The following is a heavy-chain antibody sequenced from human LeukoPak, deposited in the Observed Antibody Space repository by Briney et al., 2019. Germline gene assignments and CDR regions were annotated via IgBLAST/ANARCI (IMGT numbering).Heavy chain of an antibody. CDR3: ARVSYYYDSSGYYYPVPEYFQH. V-gene: IGHV1-69*05. Sequence: SVKVSCKASGGTFSSYAISWVRQAPGQGLEWMGGIIPIFGTANYAQKFQGGVTITTDESTSTAYMELSSLRSEDTAVYYCARVSYYYDSSGYYYPVPEYFQHWGQGTLVTVSS. J-gene: IGHJ1*01. CDR1: GGTFSSYA. CDR2: IIPIFGTA. D-gene: IGHD3-22*01.